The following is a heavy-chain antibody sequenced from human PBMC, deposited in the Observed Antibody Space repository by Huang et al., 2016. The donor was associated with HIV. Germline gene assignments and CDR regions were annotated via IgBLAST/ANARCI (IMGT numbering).Heavy chain of an antibody. CDR1: GDSVSSHY. V-gene: IGHV4-59*02. Sequence: QVRLQESGPGLVKPSETLSLSCTVSGDSVSSHYWGWIRHPPGKGIEWSGTVYDSGTTKYNPRLKSRITISVDTSKNGFSLNITSVSAADTAMYVCVRDQGRLAVGGIDNWFDPWGQGALVTVSS. D-gene: IGHD6-19*01. CDR2: VYDSGTT. CDR3: VRDQGRLAVGGIDNWFDP. J-gene: IGHJ5*02.